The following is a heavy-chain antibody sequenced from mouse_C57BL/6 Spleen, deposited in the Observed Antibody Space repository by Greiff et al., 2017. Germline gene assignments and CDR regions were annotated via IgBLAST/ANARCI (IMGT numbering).Heavy chain of an antibody. V-gene: IGHV1-80*01. CDR3: ARWDRSGGGFAC. J-gene: IGHJ3*01. CDR2: IYPGDGDT. Sequence: VQLQQSGAELVKPGASVKMSCKASGYAFSSYWMNWVKQRPGKGLEWIGQIYPGDGDTNYNGKFKGKATLTADKSSSTAYMQLSSLTSEDSAVYFCARWDRSGGGFACWGPGTLVPVSA. D-gene: IGHD3-3*01. CDR1: GYAFSSYW.